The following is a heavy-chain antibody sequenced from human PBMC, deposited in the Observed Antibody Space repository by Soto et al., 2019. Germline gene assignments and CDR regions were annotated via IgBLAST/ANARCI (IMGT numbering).Heavy chain of an antibody. J-gene: IGHJ4*02. Sequence: SETLSLTCAVYGGSFSGYYWSWIRQPPGKGLEWIGEIFHSGSTYYSPSLKSRVTISVDKSKNHFSLNLTSVTAADTAVYYCARVYSGSYSDSWGQGTLVTVSS. V-gene: IGHV4-34*12. CDR3: ARVYSGSYSDS. CDR2: IFHSGST. D-gene: IGHD1-26*01. CDR1: GGSFSGYY.